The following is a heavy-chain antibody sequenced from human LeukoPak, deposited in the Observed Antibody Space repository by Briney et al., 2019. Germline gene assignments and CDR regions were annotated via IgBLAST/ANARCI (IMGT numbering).Heavy chain of an antibody. CDR1: GYTFTSYD. V-gene: IGHV1-8*03. D-gene: IGHD4-11*01. Sequence: GASVKVSCKASGYTFTSYDINWVRQATGQGLEWMGWMNPNSGNTGYAQKFQGRVTIARNTSISTAYMELSSLRSEDTAVYYCARGPTRVILQFLGRDSSYYFDYWGQGTLVTVSS. CDR3: ARGPTRVILQFLGRDSSYYFDY. CDR2: MNPNSGNT. J-gene: IGHJ4*02.